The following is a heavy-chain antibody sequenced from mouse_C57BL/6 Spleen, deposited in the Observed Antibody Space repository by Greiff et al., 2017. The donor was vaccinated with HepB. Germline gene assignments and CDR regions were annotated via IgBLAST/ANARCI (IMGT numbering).Heavy chain of an antibody. CDR3: ARLGYFGPDR. D-gene: IGHD2-14*01. Sequence: QVQLQQSGHELVKPGASVKISCKASGYAFSSSWLNWVKQRPGKGLEWIGRIYPGDGDTNYNGKFKGKATLTADKSSSTAYMQLSSLTSEDSAVYVCARLGYFGPDRWAEGTTLTVSS. CDR1: GYAFSSSW. V-gene: IGHV1-82*01. J-gene: IGHJ2*01. CDR2: IYPGDGDT.